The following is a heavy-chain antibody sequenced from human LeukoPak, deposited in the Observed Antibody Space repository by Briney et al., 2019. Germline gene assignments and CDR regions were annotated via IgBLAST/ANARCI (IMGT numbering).Heavy chain of an antibody. CDR3: AKDIAQGYTFGSIEQDY. D-gene: IGHD5-18*01. Sequence: GGSLRLSCVGSGFTLSSYAMSWVRQAPGKGLEWVSAISESGSGTYYADSVKGRFTISRDNSKDTLSLQMNSLRAEDTAVYYCAKDIAQGYTFGSIEQDYWGQGTLVTVSS. CDR1: GFTLSSYA. CDR2: ISESGSGT. V-gene: IGHV3-23*01. J-gene: IGHJ4*02.